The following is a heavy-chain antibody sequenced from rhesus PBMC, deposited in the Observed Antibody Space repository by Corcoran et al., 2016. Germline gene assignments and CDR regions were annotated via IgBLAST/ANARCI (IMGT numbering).Heavy chain of an antibody. V-gene: IGHV3S5*01. D-gene: IGHD6-25*01. CDR2: ISHGWCST. Sequence: EVQLVESGGGLVQPGGSLRLSCAASGFNFSSYGMSWVRQAPGNGLAWVSYISHGWCSTCYSDSVKGRFTISRDNSKNTLSLQMNSLRAEDTAVYYCAKDSGSLGVDVWGPGVLVTVSS. J-gene: IGHJ5-1*01. CDR1: GFNFSSYG. CDR3: AKDSGSLGVDV.